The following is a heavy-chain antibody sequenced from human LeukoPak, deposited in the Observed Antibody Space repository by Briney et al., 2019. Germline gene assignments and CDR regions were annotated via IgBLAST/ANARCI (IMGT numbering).Heavy chain of an antibody. D-gene: IGHD2-21*02. Sequence: PGGSLRLFCASSGFTYRSYCMHCAPQPRAKGRVGVVVIPEDGSNKHYADSVKGRFTISRDNSKNTLYLQMNSLRAEDTAVYYCAKVLCGDDCYWGDYFDYWGQGTLVTVSS. CDR2: IPEDGSNK. CDR3: AKVLCGDDCYWGDYFDY. J-gene: IGHJ4*02. V-gene: IGHV3-30*18. CDR1: GFTYRSYC.